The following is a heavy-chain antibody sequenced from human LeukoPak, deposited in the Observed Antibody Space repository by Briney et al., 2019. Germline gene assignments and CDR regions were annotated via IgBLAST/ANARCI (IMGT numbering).Heavy chain of an antibody. J-gene: IGHJ4*02. V-gene: IGHV4-39*07. Sequence: PSETLSLTCTVSGGSISSSSYYWGWIRQPPGKGLEWIGSIYYSRSTYYNPSLKSRVTISVDTSKNQFSLKLSSVTAADTAVYYCASSGGSHFDYWGQGTLVTVSS. CDR1: GGSISSSSYY. CDR2: IYYSRST. CDR3: ASSGGSHFDY. D-gene: IGHD2-15*01.